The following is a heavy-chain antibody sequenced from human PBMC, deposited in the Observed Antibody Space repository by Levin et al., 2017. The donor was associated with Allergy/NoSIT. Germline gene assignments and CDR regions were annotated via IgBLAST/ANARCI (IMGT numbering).Heavy chain of an antibody. V-gene: IGHV1-69*04. Sequence: KISCKASGGTFSSYTISWVRQAPGQGLEWMGRIIPILGIANYAQKFQGRVTITADKSTSTAYMELSSLRSEDTAVYYCARDSSSSDYWGQGTLVTVSS. CDR2: IIPILGIA. D-gene: IGHD6-13*01. CDR3: ARDSSSSDY. CDR1: GGTFSSYT. J-gene: IGHJ4*02.